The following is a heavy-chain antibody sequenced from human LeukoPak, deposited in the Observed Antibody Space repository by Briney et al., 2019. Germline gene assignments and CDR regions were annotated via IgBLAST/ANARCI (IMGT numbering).Heavy chain of an antibody. CDR2: IYYSGST. J-gene: IGHJ4*02. V-gene: IGHV4-39*01. CDR3: ARVVVAAKFDY. Sequence: PSETLSLTCTVSGGSISSSSYYWGWIRQPPGKGLDWIGSIYYSGSTYYNPSLKSRFAISVDTSKNQFSLKLSSVTAADTAVYYCARVVVAAKFDYWGQGTLVTVSS. D-gene: IGHD2-15*01. CDR1: GGSISSSSYY.